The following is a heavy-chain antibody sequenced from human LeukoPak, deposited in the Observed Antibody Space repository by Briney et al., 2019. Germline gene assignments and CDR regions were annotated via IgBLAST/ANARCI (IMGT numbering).Heavy chain of an antibody. Sequence: PSETLSLTCTVSGGSISSYYWSWIRQPPGKRLEWIGNIYDSGNTNYKPSLKSRVTISIDTSQNQFSLKLSSVTAADTALYYCTGGLLPYYFDYWGQGTLVTVSS. CDR3: TGGLLPYYFDY. CDR2: IYDSGNT. V-gene: IGHV4-59*01. J-gene: IGHJ4*02. CDR1: GGSISSYY. D-gene: IGHD3-22*01.